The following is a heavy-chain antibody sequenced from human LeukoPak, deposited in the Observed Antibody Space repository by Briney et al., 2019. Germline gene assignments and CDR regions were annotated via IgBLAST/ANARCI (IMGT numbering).Heavy chain of an antibody. CDR3: AKGEDSSSWYVGNWFDP. CDR2: ISAYNGNT. CDR1: GYTFTSYG. Sequence: ASVKVSCKASGYTFTSYGISWVRQAPGQGLEWMGWISAYNGNTNYAQKLQGRVTMTTDTSTSTAYMELRSLRSDDTAVYYCAKGEDSSSWYVGNWFDPWGQGTLVTVSS. D-gene: IGHD6-13*01. J-gene: IGHJ5*02. V-gene: IGHV1-18*01.